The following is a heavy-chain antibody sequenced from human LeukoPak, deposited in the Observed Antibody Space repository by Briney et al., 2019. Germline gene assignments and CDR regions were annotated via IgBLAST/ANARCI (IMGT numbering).Heavy chain of an antibody. CDR3: ARDPVDGYSHYDF. Sequence: ASVKVSCKASGYTLIDHHLIWVRQAPGQGLEWMGWIRPNSGGIKYAQEFQGRVTMTRDTPISTAYMELTSLTSDDTAIYYCARDPVDGYSHYDFWGQGTLVTVSS. CDR1: GYTLIDHH. J-gene: IGHJ4*02. CDR2: IRPNSGGI. D-gene: IGHD5-24*01. V-gene: IGHV1-2*02.